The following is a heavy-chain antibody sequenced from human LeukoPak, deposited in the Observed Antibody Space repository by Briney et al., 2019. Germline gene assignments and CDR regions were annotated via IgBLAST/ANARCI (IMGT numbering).Heavy chain of an antibody. V-gene: IGHV4-59*01. Sequence: SETLSLTCTVSGGSISSYYWSWIRQPPGKGLEWIGYIYDSGSTNYNPSLKSRVTISVDTSKNHFSLKLSSVTAADTAFYYCARAANHYYFYMDVWGKGTTVTISS. CDR2: IYDSGST. CDR3: ARAANHYYFYMDV. J-gene: IGHJ6*03. CDR1: GGSISSYY.